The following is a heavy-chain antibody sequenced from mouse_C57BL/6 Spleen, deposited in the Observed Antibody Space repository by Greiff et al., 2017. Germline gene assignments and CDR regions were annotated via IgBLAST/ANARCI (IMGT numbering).Heavy chain of an antibody. CDR3: TTSYYSGSSYWYFDV. J-gene: IGHJ1*03. Sequence: VQLQQSGAELVRPGASVKLSCTASGFNIKDYYMHWVKQRPEQGLEWIGRIDPEDGDTEYAPKFQGKATMTADTSSNTAYLQLSSLTSEDTAVYYCTTSYYSGSSYWYFDVWGTGTTVTVSS. CDR1: GFNIKDYY. D-gene: IGHD1-1*01. CDR2: IDPEDGDT. V-gene: IGHV14-1*01.